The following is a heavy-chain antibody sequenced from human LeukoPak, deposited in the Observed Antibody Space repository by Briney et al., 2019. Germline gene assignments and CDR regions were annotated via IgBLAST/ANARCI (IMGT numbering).Heavy chain of an antibody. CDR2: INPNSGGT. J-gene: IGHJ4*02. V-gene: IGHV1-2*02. D-gene: IGHD2-2*01. Sequence: ASVKVSCKASGYTFTGYYMHWVRQAPRQGLEWMGWINPNSGGTNYAQKFQGRVTMTRATSISTAYMELSRLRSDDTAVYYCARTNPDCSSTSCYWDYWGQGTLVTVSS. CDR1: GYTFTGYY. CDR3: ARTNPDCSSTSCYWDY.